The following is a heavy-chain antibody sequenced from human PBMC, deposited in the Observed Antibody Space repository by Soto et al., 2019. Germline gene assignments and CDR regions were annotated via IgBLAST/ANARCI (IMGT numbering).Heavy chain of an antibody. CDR3: ARERDASSSLAYDAFDI. V-gene: IGHV1-69*01. J-gene: IGHJ3*02. CDR2: IIPIFGTA. CDR1: GGTFSSYA. D-gene: IGHD6-6*01. Sequence: QVQLVQSGAEVKKPGSSVKVSCKASGGTFSSYAISWVRQAPGQGLEWMGGIIPIFGTANYAQKFQGRVTITADESTSTAYMELSRLRSEDTAVYYCARERDASSSLAYDAFDIWGQGTMVTVSS.